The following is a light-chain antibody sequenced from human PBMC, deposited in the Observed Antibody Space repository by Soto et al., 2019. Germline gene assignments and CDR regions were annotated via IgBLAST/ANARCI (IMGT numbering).Light chain of an antibody. CDR1: QTISNNN. CDR2: GAS. V-gene: IGKV3-20*01. CDR3: QQYAGSPRT. J-gene: IGKJ1*01. Sequence: EIVLTQSPGTLSLSPGERVTLSCRASQTISNNNLAWYQQKSGQAPRLLIYGASSRATGIPDRFSGSGSGTDFTLTISRLEAEDFPVYYCQQYAGSPRTFGQGTKVEIK.